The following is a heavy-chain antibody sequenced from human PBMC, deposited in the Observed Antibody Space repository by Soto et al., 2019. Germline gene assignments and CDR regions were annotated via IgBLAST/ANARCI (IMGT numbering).Heavy chain of an antibody. J-gene: IGHJ5*02. CDR2: IHPSDSDT. Sequence: GESLKISCKGSGYRFTSYWIGWVRQMPGQGLEWMGIIHPSDSDTTYSPSFQGQVTISADKSISTAYLQWSSLKASDTAMYYCARLTYLYDSSGSPPFNWFDPWGRGTLVTVSS. V-gene: IGHV5-51*01. CDR3: ARLTYLYDSSGSPPFNWFDP. CDR1: GYRFTSYW. D-gene: IGHD3-22*01.